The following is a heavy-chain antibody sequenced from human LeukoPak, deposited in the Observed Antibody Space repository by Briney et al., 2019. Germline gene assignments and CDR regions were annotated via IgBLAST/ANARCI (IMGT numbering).Heavy chain of an antibody. J-gene: IGHJ3*02. Sequence: PSETLSLTCSISGGSISNKYWSWIRQPPGKGLEWIGYIYHSGSTYYNPSLKSRVTISVDRSKNQFSLKLSSVTAADTAVYYCARAYYYDSSGIDAFDIWGQGTMVTVSS. V-gene: IGHV4-59*12. D-gene: IGHD3-22*01. CDR2: IYHSGST. CDR3: ARAYYYDSSGIDAFDI. CDR1: GGSISNKY.